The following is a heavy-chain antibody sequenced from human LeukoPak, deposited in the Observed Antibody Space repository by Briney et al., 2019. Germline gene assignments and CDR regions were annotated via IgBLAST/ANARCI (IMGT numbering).Heavy chain of an antibody. V-gene: IGHV3-23*01. D-gene: IGHD6-13*01. CDR3: AKDFLAAAEEADAFDI. Sequence: PGGSLRLSCAASGFTFSSYAMSWVRQAPEKGLEWVSAISGSGGSTYYADSVKGRFTISRDNSKNTLYLQMNSLRAEDTAVYYCAKDFLAAAEEADAFDIWGQGTMVTVSS. J-gene: IGHJ3*02. CDR1: GFTFSSYA. CDR2: ISGSGGST.